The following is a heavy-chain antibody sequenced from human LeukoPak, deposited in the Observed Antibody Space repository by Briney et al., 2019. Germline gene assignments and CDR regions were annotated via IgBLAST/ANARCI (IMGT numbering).Heavy chain of an antibody. V-gene: IGHV4-4*07. CDR3: ARVAQNLERITVAGTSEWRANWYFDL. Sequence: SETLSLTRSVSGGPISSYLWRWIRPPAGKGLKWIGSHYTSGSTHYNPSLKSRVTMSVDTSKNQFSLKLSSVTAADTAVYYCARVAQNLERITVAGTSEWRANWYFDLWGRGTLVTVSS. CDR2: HYTSGST. J-gene: IGHJ2*01. D-gene: IGHD6-19*01. CDR1: GGPISSYL.